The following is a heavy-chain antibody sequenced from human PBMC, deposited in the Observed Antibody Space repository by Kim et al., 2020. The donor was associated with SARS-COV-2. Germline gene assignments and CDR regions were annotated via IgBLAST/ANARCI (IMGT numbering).Heavy chain of an antibody. V-gene: IGHV4-34*01. CDR2: INHSGST. J-gene: IGHJ6*02. Sequence: SETLSLTCAVYGGSFSGYYWSWIRQPPGKGLEWIGEINHSGSTNYNPSLKSRVTISVDTSKNQFSLKLSSVTAADTAVYYCARGPTGRGYGSGSYYPNYYYGMDVWGQGTTVTVSS. D-gene: IGHD3-10*01. CDR1: GGSFSGYY. CDR3: ARGPTGRGYGSGSYYPNYYYGMDV.